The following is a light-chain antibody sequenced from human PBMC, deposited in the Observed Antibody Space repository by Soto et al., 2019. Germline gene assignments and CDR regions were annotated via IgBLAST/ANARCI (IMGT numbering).Light chain of an antibody. CDR3: QQYFNWPPVT. CDR1: QSISNN. CDR2: GAS. J-gene: IGKJ4*01. Sequence: MGMKLARRSLFVYQRKRVSLSCRASQSISNNLAWYQHKPGQAPRLLIHGASSRATGVSARFSGSGSGTEFSLTISGARSEDIAVYYCQQYFNWPPVTFGGGTKVDIK. V-gene: IGKV3-15*01.